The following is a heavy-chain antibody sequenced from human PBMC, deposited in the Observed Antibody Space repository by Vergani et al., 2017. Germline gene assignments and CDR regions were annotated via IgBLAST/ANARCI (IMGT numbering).Heavy chain of an antibody. CDR1: GGSISSGSYY. CDR2: FYTGGGT. V-gene: IGHV4-61*02. J-gene: IGHJ6*02. CDR3: AREPLYSTTWPFLLLDMDV. D-gene: IGHD6-13*01. Sequence: QVQLQESGPGLVMPSQTLSLTCTVSGGSISSGSYYWSWFRQPAGKGLEWIGRFYTGGGTSYNPSLKSRVTISVATSKNQFSLQLSSVTAADTAVYYCAREPLYSTTWPFLLLDMDVWGQGTTVTVSS.